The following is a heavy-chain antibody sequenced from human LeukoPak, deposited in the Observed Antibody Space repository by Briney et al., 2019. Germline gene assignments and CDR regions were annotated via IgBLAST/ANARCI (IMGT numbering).Heavy chain of an antibody. Sequence: GGSLTLSCAASGYTLSAFIVNWVRQAPGKGLEWVSSISVRSNYRYYADSVRGRFTISRDDARDSLFLQMNSLRAEDTAVYFCVRLRRNNDRSGYYYYYDYWGQGTLVTVSS. CDR2: ISVRSNYR. CDR3: VRLRRNNDRSGYYYYYDY. V-gene: IGHV3-21*01. J-gene: IGHJ4*02. CDR1: GYTLSAFI. D-gene: IGHD3-22*01.